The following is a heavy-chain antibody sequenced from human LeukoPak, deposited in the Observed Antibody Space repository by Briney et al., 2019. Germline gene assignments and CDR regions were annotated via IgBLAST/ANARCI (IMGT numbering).Heavy chain of an antibody. V-gene: IGHV4-39*01. CDR3: ARQVNWVQGYFDY. D-gene: IGHD3-16*01. CDR1: GGSISSSSYY. J-gene: IGHJ4*02. Sequence: SETLSLTCTVSGGSISSSSYYWGWIRQPPGKGLEWIGSIYYSGSTYYNPSLKSRVTISVDTSKNKFSLKLSSVTAADTAVYYCARQVNWVQGYFDYWGQGTLVTVSS. CDR2: IYYSGST.